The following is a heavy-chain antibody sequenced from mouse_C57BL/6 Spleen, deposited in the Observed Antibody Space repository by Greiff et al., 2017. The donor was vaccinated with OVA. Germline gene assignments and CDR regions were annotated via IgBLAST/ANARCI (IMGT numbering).Heavy chain of an antibody. CDR2: IDPETGGT. CDR3: TSYYYGSSPYAMDY. V-gene: IGHV1-15*01. D-gene: IGHD1-1*01. Sequence: QVQLKESGAELVRPGASVTLSCKASGYTFTDYEMHWVKQTPVHGLEWIGAIDPETGGTAYNQKFKGKAILTADKSSSTAYMELRSLTSEDSAVYYCTSYYYGSSPYAMDYWGQGTSVTVSS. CDR1: GYTFTDYE. J-gene: IGHJ4*01.